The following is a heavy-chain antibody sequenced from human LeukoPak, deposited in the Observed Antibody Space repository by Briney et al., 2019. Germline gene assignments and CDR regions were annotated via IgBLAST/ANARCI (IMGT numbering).Heavy chain of an antibody. Sequence: ASLKVSSKASGYTFTPYDINSVRQAPGHGLEWMGWMNPNSGNKGYAQKFQGRVTITRNTSISTAYMELSSLRSEDTAVYYCARADGQFYYYYYMDVWGKGTTVTVSS. CDR1: GYTFTPYD. CDR2: MNPNSGNK. J-gene: IGHJ6*03. V-gene: IGHV1-8*03. D-gene: IGHD4-11*01. CDR3: ARADGQFYYYYYMDV.